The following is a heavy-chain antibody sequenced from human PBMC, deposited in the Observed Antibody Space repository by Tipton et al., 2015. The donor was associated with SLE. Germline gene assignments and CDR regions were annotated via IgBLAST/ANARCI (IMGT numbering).Heavy chain of an antibody. CDR2: AYNSGSS. CDR1: GASVSNYY. D-gene: IGHD6-13*01. V-gene: IGHV4-4*07. J-gene: IGHJ3*02. CDR3: ARVGSSFGFDI. Sequence: TLSLTCTVSGASVSNYYWSWIRQPAGKGLEWIGRAYNSGSSYYNPSLKSRVTISVDTSKNQFSLKLSSVTAADTAVYYCARVGSSFGFDIWGQGTLVTVSS.